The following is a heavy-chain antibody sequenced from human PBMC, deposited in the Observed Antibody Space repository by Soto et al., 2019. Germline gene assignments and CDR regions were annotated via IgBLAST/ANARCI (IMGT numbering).Heavy chain of an antibody. D-gene: IGHD3-10*01. CDR3: AIDLRFRGFYGMDV. CDR2: IYYSGST. CDR1: GGSISSGDYY. V-gene: IGHV4-30-4*01. Sequence: TLSLTCTVSGGSISSGDYYWSWIRQPPGKGLEWIGYIYYSGSTYYNPSLKSRVTISVDTSKNQFSLKLSSVTAADTAVYYCAIDLRFRGFYGMDVWGQGTTVTVAS. J-gene: IGHJ6*02.